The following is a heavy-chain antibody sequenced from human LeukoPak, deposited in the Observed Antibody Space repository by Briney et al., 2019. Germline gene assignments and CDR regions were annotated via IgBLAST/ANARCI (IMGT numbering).Heavy chain of an antibody. CDR1: GFTFSSYS. V-gene: IGHV3-21*01. CDR2: ISSSSSYI. J-gene: IGHJ4*02. D-gene: IGHD1-26*01. CDR3: AREWELPPNFDY. Sequence: GGSLRLSCAASGFTFSSYSMNWVRQAPGQGLEWVSSISSSSSYIYYADSVKGRFTISRDNAKNSLYLQMNSLRAEDTAVYYCAREWELPPNFDYWGQGTLVTVSS.